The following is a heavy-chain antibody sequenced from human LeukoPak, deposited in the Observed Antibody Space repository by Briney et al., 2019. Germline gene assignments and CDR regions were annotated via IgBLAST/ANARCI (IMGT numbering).Heavy chain of an antibody. V-gene: IGHV1-69*04. CDR1: GGTFSSYA. CDR2: IIPILGIA. CDR3: ARAVTYYYGSGSLNNWFDP. D-gene: IGHD3-10*01. J-gene: IGHJ5*02. Sequence: SVKVSCKASGGTFSSYAISWVRQAPGQGLEWMGRIIPILGIANYAQKFQGRVTITVDKSTSTAYMELSSLRSEDTAVYYCARAVTYYYGSGSLNNWFDPWGQGTLVTVSS.